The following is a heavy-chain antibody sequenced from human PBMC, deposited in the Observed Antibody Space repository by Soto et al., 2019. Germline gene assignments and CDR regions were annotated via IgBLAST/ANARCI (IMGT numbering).Heavy chain of an antibody. Sequence: SETLSLTCAVSGYSISSGYYWGWIRQPPGKGLEWIGTFYHGGGTYYNPSLKSRVTISVDTSKNQLSLKLTSVTAADTAIYYCATDSKNIILMTTTLWGQGTLVTVSS. CDR2: FYHGGGT. CDR3: ATDSKNIILMTTTL. D-gene: IGHD2-8*01. CDR1: GYSISSGYY. V-gene: IGHV4-38-2*02. J-gene: IGHJ4*02.